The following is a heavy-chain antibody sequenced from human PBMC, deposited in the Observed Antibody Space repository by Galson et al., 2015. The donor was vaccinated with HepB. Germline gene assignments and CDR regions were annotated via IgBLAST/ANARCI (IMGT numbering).Heavy chain of an antibody. J-gene: IGHJ6*03. V-gene: IGHV1-69*04. CDR1: GGTFSSYT. CDR2: IIPILGIA. Sequence: SVKVSCKASGGTFSSYTISWVRQAPGQGLEWMGRIIPILGIANYAQKFQGRVTITADKSTSTAYMELSSLRSEDTAVYYCARDSPGYYDSEGYYYYYMDVWGKGTTVTVSS. D-gene: IGHD3-22*01. CDR3: ARDSPGYYDSEGYYYYYMDV.